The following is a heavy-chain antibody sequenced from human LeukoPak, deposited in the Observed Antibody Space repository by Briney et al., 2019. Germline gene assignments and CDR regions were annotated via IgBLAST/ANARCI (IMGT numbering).Heavy chain of an antibody. D-gene: IGHD4-23*01. CDR1: GGSISSYY. CDR3: ARHGGNSGWYFDL. CDR2: SYHSGST. V-gene: IGHV4-59*01. J-gene: IGHJ2*01. Sequence: SETLSLTCTVSGGSISSYYWSWIRQPPGKGLQWIGFSYHSGSTNYNPSLKSRVTMSVDTSKNQFSLKLNSVTAADTAVYYCARHGGNSGWYFDLWGRGTLVIVSS.